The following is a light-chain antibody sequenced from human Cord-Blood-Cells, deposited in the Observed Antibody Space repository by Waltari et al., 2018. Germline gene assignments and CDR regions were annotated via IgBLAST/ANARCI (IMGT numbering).Light chain of an antibody. CDR1: SSDVGGYNY. Sequence: QSALTQPPSASGSPGQSVTISCTGTSSDVGGYNYVSWYQQHPGKAPKLMIYEVSKRPSVVPDRFSVSKSGNTASLTVSVLQAEDEADYYCSSYAGSNNVFGTGTKVTVL. CDR2: EVS. CDR3: SSYAGSNNV. J-gene: IGLJ1*01. V-gene: IGLV2-8*01.